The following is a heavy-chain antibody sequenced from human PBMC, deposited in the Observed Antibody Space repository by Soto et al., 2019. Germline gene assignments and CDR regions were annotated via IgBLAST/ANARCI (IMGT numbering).Heavy chain of an antibody. Sequence: PGGSLRLSCAASGFTFSSYAMHWIRQAPDKELEWVAVISYDGSTQYYADSVNCRFTISRDNCKNTLYLQINSLRAEDTAVYYCARDACLGFLECYYYYYGMDVLGQGTTVTV. CDR1: GFTFSSYA. CDR2: ISYDGSTQ. D-gene: IGHD3-3*01. J-gene: IGHJ6*02. CDR3: ARDACLGFLECYYYYYGMDV. V-gene: IGHV3-30-3*01.